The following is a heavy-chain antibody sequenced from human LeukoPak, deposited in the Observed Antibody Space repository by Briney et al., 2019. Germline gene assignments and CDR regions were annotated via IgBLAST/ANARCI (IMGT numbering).Heavy chain of an antibody. V-gene: IGHV4-59*11. CDR3: LCMPRTTLLFDW. D-gene: IGHD2-8*01. Sequence: SETLSLNCSVSASFICILDWGWIRQPPGKGLEWIGYIYFTGSTKYNPSLQSRVTISRDMSKKQFSLNLMSVTAADTAVYFCLCMPRTTLLFDWWGQGSLVTVSS. J-gene: IGHJ4*02. CDR2: IYFTGST. CDR1: ASFICILD.